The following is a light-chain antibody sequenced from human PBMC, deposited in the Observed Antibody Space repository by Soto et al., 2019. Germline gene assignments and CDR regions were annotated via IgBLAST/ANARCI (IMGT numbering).Light chain of an antibody. CDR2: DTS. V-gene: IGKV3-15*01. CDR1: QSVSIH. Sequence: SPGTLSVSLGERATLSCRASQSVSIHLAWYQQKPGQAPRLLIYDTSTRATGIPARFSGSGSGTEFTLTISSLQSEDFAVYYCQQYSNLTPITFGQGKRLEIK. J-gene: IGKJ5*01. CDR3: QQYSNLTPIT.